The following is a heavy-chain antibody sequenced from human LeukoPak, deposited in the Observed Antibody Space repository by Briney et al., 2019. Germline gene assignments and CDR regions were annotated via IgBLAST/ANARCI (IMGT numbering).Heavy chain of an antibody. CDR2: ISSSSAI. D-gene: IGHD3-3*01. J-gene: IGHJ4*02. CDR3: ARGFWSTSGY. V-gene: IGHV3-48*01. Sequence: GGSLRLSCAASGFIFSNYSMNWVRQAPGKGLEWVSYISSSSAIYYADSVKGRFTISRDNAKNSLYLQMNSLRAEDTAVYYCARGFWSTSGYWGQGTLVTVSS. CDR1: GFIFSNYS.